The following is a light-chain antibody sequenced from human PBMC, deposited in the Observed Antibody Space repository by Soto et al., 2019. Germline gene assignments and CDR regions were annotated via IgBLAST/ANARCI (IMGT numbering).Light chain of an antibody. CDR1: QSVTYRY. Sequence: EIVLTQSPATLSLSPGEGATLSCRASQSVTYRYLAWYQQKPGQAPRLLIYGASSRATGIPDRFSGSGSGTDFTLTISRLEPEDFAVYYCQQYGSSPQTFGQGTKVDI. J-gene: IGKJ1*01. CDR3: QQYGSSPQT. CDR2: GAS. V-gene: IGKV3-20*01.